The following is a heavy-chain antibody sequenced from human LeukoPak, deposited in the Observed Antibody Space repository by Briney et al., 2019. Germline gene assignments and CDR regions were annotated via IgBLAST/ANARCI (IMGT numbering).Heavy chain of an antibody. D-gene: IGHD4-11*01. V-gene: IGHV4-34*01. CDR2: INHSGST. CDR3: ARIGETAVTSNRYSYYFDY. Sequence: SETLSLTCAVYVGSFSGYYWSWLRQTPGKGLEWIGEINHSGSTSYNPSLKSRVTVSVLTSKNQFSPKPSSVSAADTAVYYCARIGETAVTSNRYSYYFDYWGQGTLVTVSS. CDR1: VGSFSGYY. J-gene: IGHJ4*02.